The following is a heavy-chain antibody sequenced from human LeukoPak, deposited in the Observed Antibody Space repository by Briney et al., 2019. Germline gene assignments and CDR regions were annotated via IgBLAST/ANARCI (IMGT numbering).Heavy chain of an antibody. CDR1: GYTFTSYG. D-gene: IGHD2-8*01. Sequence: ASVKASCKASGYTFTSYGISWVRQAPGQGLEWMGWISAYNGNTNYAQKLQGRVTITADESTSTAYMELSSLRSEDTAVYYCARGGVLMVYAPLYYWGQGTLVTVSS. CDR3: ARGGVLMVYAPLYY. CDR2: ISAYNGNT. J-gene: IGHJ4*02. V-gene: IGHV1-18*01.